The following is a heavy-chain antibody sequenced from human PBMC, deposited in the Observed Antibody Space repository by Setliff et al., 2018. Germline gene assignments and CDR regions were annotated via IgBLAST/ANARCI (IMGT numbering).Heavy chain of an antibody. CDR2: INHSGST. CDR1: GGSFSGYY. CDR3: ARGRMRGSCSGPSCTYDPFDI. Sequence: SETLSLTCAVYGGSFSGYYWSWIRQPPGKGLEWIGEINHSGSTNYNPSLKSRVTISVDTSKNQFSLILRSVTAADTAVYYCARGRMRGSCSGPSCTYDPFDIWGQGTPVTVSS. D-gene: IGHD2-2*01. J-gene: IGHJ3*02. V-gene: IGHV4-34*01.